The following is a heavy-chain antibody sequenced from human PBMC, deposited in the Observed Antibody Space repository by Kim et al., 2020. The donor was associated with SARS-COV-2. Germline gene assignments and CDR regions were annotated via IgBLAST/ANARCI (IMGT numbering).Heavy chain of an antibody. D-gene: IGHD6-19*01. CDR3: ARDLAVATDNWFDP. V-gene: IGHV3-30*07. Sequence: ADSVKGRFTISRDNSKNTLYLQMNSLRAEDTAVYYCARDLAVATDNWFDPWGQGTLVTVSS. J-gene: IGHJ5*02.